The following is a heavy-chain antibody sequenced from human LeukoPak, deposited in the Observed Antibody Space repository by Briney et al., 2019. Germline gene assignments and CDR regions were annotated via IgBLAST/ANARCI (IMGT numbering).Heavy chain of an antibody. J-gene: IGHJ6*03. Sequence: GGSLRLSCAASGFTFSSYAMHWVRQAPGKGLEWVAVISYDGSNKYYADSVKGRFTISRDNSKNTLYLQMNSLRAEDTAVYYCARGSYSSSWYDPYYYYMDVWGKGTTVTVSS. CDR2: ISYDGSNK. CDR1: GFTFSSYA. V-gene: IGHV3-30-3*01. CDR3: ARGSYSSSWYDPYYYYMDV. D-gene: IGHD6-13*01.